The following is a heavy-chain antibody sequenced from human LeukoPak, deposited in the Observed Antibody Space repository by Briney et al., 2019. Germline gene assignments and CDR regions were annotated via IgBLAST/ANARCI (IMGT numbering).Heavy chain of an antibody. D-gene: IGHD3-9*01. J-gene: IGHJ5*02. V-gene: IGHV4-59*01. Sequence: SETLSLTCTVSGGSISNYYWSWFRQPPGKGLEWIGYIYYSGGTNYNPSLKSRVTISVDTSKNQFSLKLSSVTAADTAVYYCARALLRYFDWAPFDPWGQGTLVTVSS. CDR2: IYYSGGT. CDR3: ARALLRYFDWAPFDP. CDR1: GGSISNYY.